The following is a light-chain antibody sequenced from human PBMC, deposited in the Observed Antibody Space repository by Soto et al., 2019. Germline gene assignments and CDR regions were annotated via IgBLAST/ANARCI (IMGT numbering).Light chain of an antibody. J-gene: IGLJ1*01. CDR3: SSYAGSNIFF. CDR2: EVS. CDR1: SSDVGGYNF. V-gene: IGLV2-8*01. Sequence: QSALTQPPSASGSPGQSVTISCTGTSSDVGGYNFVAWYQQHPGKAPKLMISEVSKRPSGFPDRFSGSKSGNTASLTFSWLQAEDEAYYYCSSYAGSNIFFFGTGTKLTVL.